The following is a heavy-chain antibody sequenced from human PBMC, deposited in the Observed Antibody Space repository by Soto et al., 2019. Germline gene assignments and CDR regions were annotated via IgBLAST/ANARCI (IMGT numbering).Heavy chain of an antibody. CDR2: FYYSEST. Sequence: QVQLQESGPGLVKPSQTLSLTCTVSGGSISTGGYYWNWIRQHPGTGLEWIGYFYYSESTYYNPSLKRRVTISENTSKTQFSLKLSTVTAADTAVYYCARSVFPWGQGTLVTVSS. J-gene: IGHJ5*02. CDR3: ARSVFP. CDR1: GGSISTGGYY. V-gene: IGHV4-31*03.